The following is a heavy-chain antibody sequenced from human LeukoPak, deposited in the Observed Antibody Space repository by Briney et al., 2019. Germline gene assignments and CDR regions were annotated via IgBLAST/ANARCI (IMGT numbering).Heavy chain of an antibody. J-gene: IGHJ6*03. CDR1: GGSLSSSSYY. D-gene: IGHD3-3*01. CDR3: ARHGGYDFWKGPYSYYMDV. Sequence: PSETLSLTCTVSGGSLSSSSYYWGWIRQPPGKGLEWIGSIYYSGSTYYNPSLKSRVTISVDTSKNQFSLKLSSVTAADTAVYYCARHGGYDFWKGPYSYYMDVWGKGTTVTVSS. V-gene: IGHV4-39*01. CDR2: IYYSGST.